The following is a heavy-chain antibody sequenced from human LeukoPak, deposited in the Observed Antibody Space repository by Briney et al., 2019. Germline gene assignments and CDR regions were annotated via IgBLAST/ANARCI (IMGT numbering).Heavy chain of an antibody. CDR1: GFTFKTYA. CDR2: ISGSGGST. V-gene: IGHV3-23*01. Sequence: GGSLRLSCAASGFTFKTYAMSWVRQAPGKGLEWVSTISGSGGSTYYADSVKGRFTISRDNSKNTLYLQMNSLRAEDTAVYYCAKDPNERRKWEILRPLKYFDYWGQGTLVTVSS. D-gene: IGHD1-26*01. J-gene: IGHJ4*02. CDR3: AKDPNERRKWEILRPLKYFDY.